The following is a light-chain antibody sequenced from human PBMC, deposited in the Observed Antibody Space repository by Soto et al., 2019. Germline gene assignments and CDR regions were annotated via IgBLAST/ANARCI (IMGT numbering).Light chain of an antibody. CDR2: DVS. Sequence: QSVLTQPRSVSGSPGQSVTISCTGTSTDVDAYNYVSWYQQHPGKAPKFMIFDVSKRPSGVPDRFSGSKSGDTASLTISGLQAEDEADYYCCSHAGSYTFVFGTGTKVTVL. CDR1: STDVDAYNY. V-gene: IGLV2-11*01. J-gene: IGLJ1*01. CDR3: CSHAGSYTFV.